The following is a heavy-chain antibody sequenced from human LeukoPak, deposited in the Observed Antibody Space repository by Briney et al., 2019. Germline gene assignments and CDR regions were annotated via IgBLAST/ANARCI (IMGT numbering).Heavy chain of an antibody. CDR1: GFTVTSNY. CDR3: ARWDV. Sequence: GGSLRLSCAVSGFTVTSNYVIWVRQAPGKGLEWVSVIYSGGGTYYADSVKGRFTFSRDNSKNTVSLQMNSLRAEDTAVYYCARWDVWGQGTTVTVSS. J-gene: IGHJ6*01. CDR2: IYSGGGT. V-gene: IGHV3-66*01.